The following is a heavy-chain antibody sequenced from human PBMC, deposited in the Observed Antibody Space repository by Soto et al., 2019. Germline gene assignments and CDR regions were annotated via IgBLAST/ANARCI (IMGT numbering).Heavy chain of an antibody. V-gene: IGHV1-46*01. D-gene: IGHD6-6*01. CDR3: ARALPRIAASREGDY. CDR2: INPFGGST. J-gene: IGHJ4*02. Sequence: ASVNVSCKASGYTFTSYYMHWVRQAPGRGPEWVGIINPFGGSTSYAQNFQGRITMTGDTSTNTVYMELSSLRSEDTAVYYCARALPRIAASREGDYWGQGTLVTVSS. CDR1: GYTFTSYY.